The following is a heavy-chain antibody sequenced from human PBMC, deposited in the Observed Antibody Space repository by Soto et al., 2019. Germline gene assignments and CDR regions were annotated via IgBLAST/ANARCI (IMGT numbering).Heavy chain of an antibody. Sequence: SETLSLTCTVSGGSIRSSSYYWGWIRQPPGKGLEWIGSIYYSGSTYYNPSLKGRVTISVDTSKNQFSLKLSSVTAADTAVYYCARPSTGTFLHAFDIWGQGTMVTVSS. V-gene: IGHV4-39*01. CDR1: GGSIRSSSYY. D-gene: IGHD1-7*01. J-gene: IGHJ3*02. CDR3: ARPSTGTFLHAFDI. CDR2: IYYSGST.